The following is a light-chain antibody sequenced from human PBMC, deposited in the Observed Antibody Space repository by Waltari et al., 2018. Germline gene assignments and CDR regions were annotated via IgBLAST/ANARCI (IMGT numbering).Light chain of an antibody. J-gene: IGKJ2*01. Sequence: DIQMTQSPFSLSASVGDRVTITCLASQSISSYLNWYQQRPGKAPKVLIYDASTLQSGVPTRFSGSRSGTDFTLTISSLQPEDFATYFCQQSKIMPYTFGQGTKLEIK. CDR3: QQSKIMPYT. V-gene: IGKV1-39*01. CDR1: QSISSY. CDR2: DAS.